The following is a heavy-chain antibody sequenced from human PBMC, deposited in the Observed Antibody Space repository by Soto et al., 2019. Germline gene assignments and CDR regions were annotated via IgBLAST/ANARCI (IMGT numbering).Heavy chain of an antibody. J-gene: IGHJ6*02. CDR3: ARGPYSSSWDYYYYYGMDV. CDR1: GGTFSSYA. Sequence: RASVKVSCKASGGTFSSYAISWVRQAPGQGLEWMGGIIPIFGTANYAQKFRGRVTITADESTSTAYMELSSLRSEDTAVYYCARGPYSSSWDYYYYYGMDVWGQGTTVTVSS. V-gene: IGHV1-69*13. CDR2: IIPIFGTA. D-gene: IGHD6-13*01.